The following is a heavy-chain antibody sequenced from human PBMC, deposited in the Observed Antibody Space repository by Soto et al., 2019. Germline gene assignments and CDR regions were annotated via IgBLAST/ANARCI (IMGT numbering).Heavy chain of an antibody. CDR2: IYPGDSDT. J-gene: IGHJ5*02. CDR1: GYSFTSYW. D-gene: IGHD3-9*01. V-gene: IGHV5-51*01. Sequence: GESLKISCKGSGYSFTSYWIGWVRQMPGKGLEWMGMIYPGDSDTRYSPSFQGQVTISVDKTTSTAYLQWRSLKASDTAVYYCASSKGDILTGYLTRWWFDPWGQGTLVTVSS. CDR3: ASSKGDILTGYLTRWWFDP.